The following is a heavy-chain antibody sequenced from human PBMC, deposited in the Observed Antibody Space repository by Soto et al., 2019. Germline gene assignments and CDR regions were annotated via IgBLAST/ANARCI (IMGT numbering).Heavy chain of an antibody. CDR3: ARALYGPSNDY. D-gene: IGHD3-10*01. Sequence: QVQLQESGPGLVKPSETLSVTCTVSGGSISSYYWSWIRQPPGKGLEWIGYIYYSGSTNYNPSLKSRVTISVDTSKNQFSLKLSSVTAADTAVYYCARALYGPSNDYWGQGTLVTVSS. J-gene: IGHJ4*02. CDR2: IYYSGST. CDR1: GGSISSYY. V-gene: IGHV4-59*01.